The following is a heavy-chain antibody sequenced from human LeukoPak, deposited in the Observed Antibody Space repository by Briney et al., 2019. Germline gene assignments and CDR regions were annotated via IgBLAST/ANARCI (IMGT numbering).Heavy chain of an antibody. D-gene: IGHD3-22*01. CDR3: AKDLVPYYDSSGYAFDI. J-gene: IGHJ3*02. CDR2: ISGSGGST. V-gene: IGHV3-23*01. CDR1: GFTFSSYA. Sequence: GGSLRLSCAASGFTFSSYAMSWVRQAPGKGLEWVSAISGSGGSTYYADSVKGRFTISRDNSKNTLYLQMNSLRAEDTAVYYCAKDLVPYYDSSGYAFDIWGQGTMVTVSS.